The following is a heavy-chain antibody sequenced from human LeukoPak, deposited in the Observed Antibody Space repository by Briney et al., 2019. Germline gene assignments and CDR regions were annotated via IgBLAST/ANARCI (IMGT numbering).Heavy chain of an antibody. CDR3: ARLLGSHINYFDP. J-gene: IGHJ5*02. D-gene: IGHD2-21*01. Sequence: SETLSLTCTVSGGSISSYYWSWIRQPPGKGLEWIGYIYYSGSTNYNPSLKSRVTISVDTSKNQFSLKLSSVTAADTAVYYCARLLGSHINYFDPWGQGTLVTVSS. CDR2: IYYSGST. CDR1: GGSISSYY. V-gene: IGHV4-59*08.